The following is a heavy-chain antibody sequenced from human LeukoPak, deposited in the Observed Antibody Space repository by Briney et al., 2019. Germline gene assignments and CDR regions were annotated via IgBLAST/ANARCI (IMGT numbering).Heavy chain of an antibody. J-gene: IGHJ4*02. CDR2: IYTSGST. CDR3: ARGPPPDFDY. Sequence: SETLSLTCTVSGDSISNYYWSWIRQPAGKGLEWIGRIYTSGSTDSNPSLKSRVTMSVDTSKNQFSLKLTSVTAADTAVYCCARGPPPDFDYWGQGTLVTVSS. CDR1: GDSISNYY. V-gene: IGHV4-4*07.